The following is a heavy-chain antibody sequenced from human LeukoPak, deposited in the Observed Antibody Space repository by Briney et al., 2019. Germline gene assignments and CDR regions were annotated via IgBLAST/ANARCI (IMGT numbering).Heavy chain of an antibody. CDR1: GYTFTIYG. CDR2: ISVYNGNT. D-gene: IGHD6-19*01. V-gene: IGHV1-18*01. CDR3: ARVQRLLSGSGHAFDI. J-gene: IGHJ3*02. Sequence: GASVKVSCKASGYTFTIYGITWVRQAPGQGLEWMGWISVYNGNTNYAQKFQGRVTMTTDTSTSVAYMELRSLRSDDTAVYYCARVQRLLSGSGHAFDIWGQGTMVTVSS.